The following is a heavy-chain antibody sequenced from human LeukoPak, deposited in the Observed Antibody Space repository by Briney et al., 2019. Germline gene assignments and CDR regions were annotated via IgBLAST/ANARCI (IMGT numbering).Heavy chain of an antibody. V-gene: IGHV4-31*03. CDR3: ARAPYDILTGLHFDY. Sequence: SETLSLTCTVSGGPISSGGYYWSWIRQHPGKGLEWIGYIYYSGSTYYNPSLRSRVTISVDTSKNQFSLKLSSVTAADTAVHYCARAPYDILTGLHFDYWGQGTLVTVSS. J-gene: IGHJ4*02. D-gene: IGHD3-9*01. CDR1: GGPISSGGYY. CDR2: IYYSGST.